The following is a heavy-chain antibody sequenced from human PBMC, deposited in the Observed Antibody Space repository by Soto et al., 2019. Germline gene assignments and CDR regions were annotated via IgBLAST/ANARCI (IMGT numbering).Heavy chain of an antibody. V-gene: IGHV4-30-4*01. Sequence: QVQLQESGPGLVKPSQTLSLTCTVSGGSISSGDYYWSWIRQPPGKGLEWIGYIYYSGSTYYNPSLKSLATISVDTSKNQFSVKLSSLPAADPAVYYCARDIALAYCGGDCYYDAFDIWGQGTMVTVSS. CDR3: ARDIALAYCGGDCYYDAFDI. CDR2: IYYSGST. D-gene: IGHD2-21*02. CDR1: GGSISSGDYY. J-gene: IGHJ3*02.